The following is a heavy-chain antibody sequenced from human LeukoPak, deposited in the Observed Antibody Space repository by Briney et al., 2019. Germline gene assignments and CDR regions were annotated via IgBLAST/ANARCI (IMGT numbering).Heavy chain of an antibody. V-gene: IGHV3-74*01. J-gene: IGHJ4*02. CDR3: ARVLDGSGSRSFDY. CDR1: GFTFSTYW. Sequence: GGSLRLFCAASGFTFSTYWMHWVRQAPGKGLVWVSRINSDGNNTNYADSVKGRFTISRDNAKNTLYLQMNSLRAEDTAVYFCARVLDGSGSRSFDYWGQGTLVTVSS. D-gene: IGHD3-10*01. CDR2: INSDGNNT.